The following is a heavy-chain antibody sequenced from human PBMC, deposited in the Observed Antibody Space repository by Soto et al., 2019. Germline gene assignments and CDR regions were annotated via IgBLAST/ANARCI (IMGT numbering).Heavy chain of an antibody. CDR2: ISSSGSTI. D-gene: IGHD1-7*01. Sequence: GGSLRLSCAASGFTFSSYEMNWVRQAPGKGLEWVSYISSSGSTIYYADSVKGRFTISRDNAKNSLYLQMNSPRAEDTAVYYCARGSGWNYVMSNYGMDVWGQGTTVTVSS. CDR3: ARGSGWNYVMSNYGMDV. CDR1: GFTFSSYE. V-gene: IGHV3-48*03. J-gene: IGHJ6*02.